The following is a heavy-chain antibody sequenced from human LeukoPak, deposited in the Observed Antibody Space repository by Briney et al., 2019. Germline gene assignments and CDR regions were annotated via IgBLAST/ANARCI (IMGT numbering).Heavy chain of an antibody. V-gene: IGHV3-74*03. CDR2: IRPGGTTT. CDR1: GFTFSTYW. J-gene: IGHJ4*02. D-gene: IGHD3-9*01. Sequence: PGGSLRLSCAASGFTFSTYWMHWVRQAPGKGLVWVSRIRPGGTTTAYADSVKGRFTISRDNAKNTLVLQMNSLSAEDTAVYCFARDLDWILFDYWGQGTLVTVSS. CDR3: ARDLDWILFDY.